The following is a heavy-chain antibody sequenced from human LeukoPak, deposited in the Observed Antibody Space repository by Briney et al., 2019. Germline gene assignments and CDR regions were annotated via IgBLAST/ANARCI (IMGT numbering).Heavy chain of an antibody. J-gene: IGHJ4*02. CDR2: ISAYNGNT. CDR3: ARLWFGELSDLSFDY. Sequence: ASVKVSCKASGYTFTSYGISWVRQAPGQGLEWMGWISAYNGNTNYAQKLQGRVTTTTDTSTSTAYMELRSLRSDDTAVYYCARLWFGELSDLSFDYWGQGTLVTVSS. CDR1: GYTFTSYG. D-gene: IGHD3-10*01. V-gene: IGHV1-18*01.